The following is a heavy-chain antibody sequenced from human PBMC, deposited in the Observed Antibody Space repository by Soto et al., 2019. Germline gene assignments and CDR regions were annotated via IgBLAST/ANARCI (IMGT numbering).Heavy chain of an antibody. V-gene: IGHV3-30*18. CDR2: ISYDGTNK. CDR3: GNESREEDTCSCLAY. J-gene: IGHJ4*02. CDR1: SFTFSSYG. Sequence: QVQLVESGGGVVQPGRTLRLSCAASSFTFSSYGMHWVRQAPAKGLEWVAVISYDGTNKYYADSVKCRFTISRDNSKNALYLQLSSLSAEATAVDYCGNESREEDTCSCLAYWGQGTLVAVSS. D-gene: IGHD2-15*01.